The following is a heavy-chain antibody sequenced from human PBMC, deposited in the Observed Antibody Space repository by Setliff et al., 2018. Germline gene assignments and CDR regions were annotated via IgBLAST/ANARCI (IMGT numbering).Heavy chain of an antibody. J-gene: IGHJ4*02. V-gene: IGHV1-2*02. CDR2: MNPNTGGT. CDR1: GYTFTGYY. CDR3: ARVGMGRPWNRGAGDY. Sequence: ASVKVSCKASGYTFTGYYMHWVRQAPGQGLEWMGWMNPNTGGTTYAQAFQARITMTRDTSISTAYMELSRLTSDDSAVYYCARVGMGRPWNRGAGDYWGQGTLVTVSS. D-gene: IGHD1-26*01.